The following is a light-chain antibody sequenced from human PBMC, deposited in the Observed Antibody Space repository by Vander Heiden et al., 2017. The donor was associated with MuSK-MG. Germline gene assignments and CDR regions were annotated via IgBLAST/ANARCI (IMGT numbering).Light chain of an antibody. V-gene: IGLV3-19*01. CDR2: GKN. Sequence: SSELTQDPAVSVALGQTVRITCQGDRLRIYYASWYQQKPGQAPVIVIYGKNDRPSGIPDRFSGSRSGNTASLTITGAQAEDEADYYCHARDSSANHVVFGGGTKLTVL. CDR1: RLRIYY. J-gene: IGLJ2*01. CDR3: HARDSSANHVV.